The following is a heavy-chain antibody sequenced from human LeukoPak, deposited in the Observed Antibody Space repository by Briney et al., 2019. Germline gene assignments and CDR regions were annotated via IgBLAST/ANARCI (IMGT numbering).Heavy chain of an antibody. Sequence: SGPTLVKPTQTLTLTCTFSGFSLSTSGMCVSWIRQPPGKALEWLARIDWDDDKYYSTSLKTRLTISKDTSKNQVVLTVTNMDPVDTATYYCARGSRSSSWYYYGMDVWGQGTTVTVSS. CDR2: IDWDDDK. J-gene: IGHJ6*02. CDR3: ARGSRSSSWYYYGMDV. CDR1: GFSLSTSGMC. V-gene: IGHV2-70*11. D-gene: IGHD6-13*01.